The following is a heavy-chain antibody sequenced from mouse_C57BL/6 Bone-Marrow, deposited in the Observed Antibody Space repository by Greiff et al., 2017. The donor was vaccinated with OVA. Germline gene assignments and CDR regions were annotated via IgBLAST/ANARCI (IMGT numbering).Heavy chain of an antibody. Sequence: QVQLQQPGAELVKPGASVKMSCKASGYTFTSYWITWVKQRPGQGLEWIGDIYPGSGSTNYNEKFTSKATLTVDTSSSTAYMQLSSLTSEDSAVYYCARRRGSLDSSNYFDYWGQGTTLTVSS. CDR1: GYTFTSYW. V-gene: IGHV1-55*01. D-gene: IGHD3-2*02. CDR2: IYPGSGST. J-gene: IGHJ2*01. CDR3: ARRRGSLDSSNYFDY.